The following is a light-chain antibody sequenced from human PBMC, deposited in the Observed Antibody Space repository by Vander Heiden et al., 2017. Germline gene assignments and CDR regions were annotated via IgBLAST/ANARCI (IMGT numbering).Light chain of an antibody. Sequence: SHELTQPPSVSVSPGHTARSPCPGDALPKQYANWYQQKPGQAPVLVIYKDSERPSGIPERFSGSSSGTTVTLTISGVQAEDEADYYCQSADSSGTPWVFGGGTKLTVL. CDR1: ALPKQY. V-gene: IGLV3-25*03. CDR2: KDS. J-gene: IGLJ3*02. CDR3: QSADSSGTPWV.